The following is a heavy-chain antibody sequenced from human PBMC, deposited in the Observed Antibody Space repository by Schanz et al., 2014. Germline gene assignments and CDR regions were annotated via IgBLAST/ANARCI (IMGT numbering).Heavy chain of an antibody. CDR3: ARARYGLDV. CDR1: GYTFTTYA. J-gene: IGHJ6*02. CDR2: INSNTGNP. Sequence: QVQLVQSGSELTRPGASVKVSCKASGYTFTTYALNWVRQAPGQGLEWMGWINSNTGNPTYAPAFTGRFVFSLDTSVSTAYLQISGLKAEDTAVYYCARARYGLDVWGQGTTVTVSS. V-gene: IGHV7-4-1*02.